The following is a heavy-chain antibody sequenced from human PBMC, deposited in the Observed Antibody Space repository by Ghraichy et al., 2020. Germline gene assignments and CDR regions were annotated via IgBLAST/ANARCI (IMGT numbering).Heavy chain of an antibody. CDR1: GYTFTSYG. V-gene: IGHV1-18*01. CDR3: ARDLDGRHGCTSCYFGY. Sequence: VKVSCKASGYTFTSYGISWVRQAPGQGLEWMGWISAYNGNTNYAQKLQGRVTMTTDTSTSTAYMELRSLRSDDTAVYYCARDLDGRHGCTSCYFGYWGQGTLVTVSS. D-gene: IGHD2-2*01. J-gene: IGHJ4*02. CDR2: ISAYNGNT.